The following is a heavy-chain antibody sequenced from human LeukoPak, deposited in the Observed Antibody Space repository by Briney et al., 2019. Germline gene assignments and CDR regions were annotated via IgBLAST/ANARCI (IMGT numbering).Heavy chain of an antibody. CDR3: ARIASDSSGYLSD. CDR2: INQARSVK. J-gene: IGHJ4*02. CDR1: GFTFSSYW. V-gene: IGHV3-7*04. D-gene: IGHD3-22*01. Sequence: GGSLRLSCAASGFTFSSYWMSCVRQAPGKGLEWVANINQARSVKYYVDSVKGRFTISRDNAKNSLYLQMDSLRAEDTAVYYCARIASDSSGYLSDWGQGNLVTVSS.